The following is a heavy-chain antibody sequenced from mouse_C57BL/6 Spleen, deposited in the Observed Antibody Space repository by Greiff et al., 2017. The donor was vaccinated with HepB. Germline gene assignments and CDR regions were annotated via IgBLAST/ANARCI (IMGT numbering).Heavy chain of an antibody. CDR3: ARDGIYYGNYVGAMDY. J-gene: IGHJ4*01. V-gene: IGHV5-4*01. CDR1: GFTFSSYA. D-gene: IGHD2-1*01. CDR2: ISDGGSYT. Sequence: EVMLVESGGGLVKPGGSLKLSCAASGFTFSSYAMSWVRQTPEKRLEWVATISDGGSYTYYPDNVKGRFTISRDNAKNNLYLQMSHLKSEDTAMYYCARDGIYYGNYVGAMDYWGQGTSVTVSS.